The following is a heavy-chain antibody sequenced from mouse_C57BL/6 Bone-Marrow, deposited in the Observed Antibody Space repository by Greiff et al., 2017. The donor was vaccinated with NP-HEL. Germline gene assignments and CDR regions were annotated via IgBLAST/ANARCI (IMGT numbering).Heavy chain of an antibody. D-gene: IGHD1-1*01. J-gene: IGHJ2*01. Sequence: EVQGVESGGDLVKPGGSLKLSCAASGFTFSSYGMSWVRQTPDKRLEWVATISSGGSYTYYPDSVKGRFTISRDNAKNTLYLQMSSLKSEDTAMYYCARHGGSSFDYWGQGTTLTVS. CDR1: GFTFSSYG. CDR2: ISSGGSYT. CDR3: ARHGGSSFDY. V-gene: IGHV5-6*01.